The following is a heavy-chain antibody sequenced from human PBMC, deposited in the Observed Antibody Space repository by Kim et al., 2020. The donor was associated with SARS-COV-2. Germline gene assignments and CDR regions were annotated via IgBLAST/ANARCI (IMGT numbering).Heavy chain of an antibody. V-gene: IGHV4-31*03. Sequence: SETLSLTCTVSGGSISSGGYYWSWIRQHPGKGLEWIGYIYYSGSTYYNPSLKSRVTISVDTSKNQFSLKLSSVTAADTAVYYCARAGALWFGGGAFDPWGQGTLVTVSS. J-gene: IGHJ5*02. CDR3: ARAGALWFGGGAFDP. CDR2: IYYSGST. D-gene: IGHD3-10*01. CDR1: GGSISSGGYY.